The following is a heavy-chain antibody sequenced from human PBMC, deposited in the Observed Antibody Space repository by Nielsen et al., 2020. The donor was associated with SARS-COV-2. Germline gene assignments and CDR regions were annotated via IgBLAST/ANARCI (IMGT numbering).Heavy chain of an antibody. D-gene: IGHD3-10*01. CDR1: GFTFSSYS. J-gene: IGHJ4*02. CDR2: ISSSSSYI. CDR3: AKHRGSPLLDFDY. V-gene: IGHV3-21*04. Sequence: GESLKISCAASGFTFSSYSMNWVRQAPGKGLEWVPSISSSSSYIYYADSVKGRFTISRDNSKNTLYLQMNSLRAEDTAVYYCAKHRGSPLLDFDYWGQGTLATVSS.